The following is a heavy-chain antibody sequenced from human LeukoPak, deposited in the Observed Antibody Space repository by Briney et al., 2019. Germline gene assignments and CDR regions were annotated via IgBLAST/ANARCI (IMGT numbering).Heavy chain of an antibody. D-gene: IGHD6-13*01. CDR2: IYYSGST. CDR1: GYSISSGYY. J-gene: IGHJ4*02. V-gene: IGHV4-61*01. CDR3: ARVGGSTWYFGY. Sequence: SETLSLTCTVSGYSISSGYYWSWIRQPPGKGLEWIGYIYYSGSTNYNPSLKSRVTMSVDTSKNQFSLKLSSVTAADAAVYYCARVGGSTWYFGYWGQGTLVTVSS.